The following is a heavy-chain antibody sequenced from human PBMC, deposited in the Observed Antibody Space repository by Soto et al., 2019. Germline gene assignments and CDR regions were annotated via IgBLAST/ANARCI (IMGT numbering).Heavy chain of an antibody. CDR2: ISFDGSKK. V-gene: IGHV3-30-3*01. D-gene: IGHD4-17*01. Sequence: QAQLVESGGGVVQPGRSLRLSCAASGFTFKIYALHWVRQAPGKGLEWVAVISFDGSKKYYTDSVKGRFTISRDNLKNTIYLQMNNLRVEDAALYFCAREDDYGYRYINYGLDVWGQGTTVTVSS. CDR1: GFTFKIYA. CDR3: AREDDYGYRYINYGLDV. J-gene: IGHJ6*02.